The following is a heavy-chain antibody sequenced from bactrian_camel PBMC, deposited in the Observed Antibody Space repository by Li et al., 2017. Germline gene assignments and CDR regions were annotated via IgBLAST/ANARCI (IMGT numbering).Heavy chain of an antibody. CDR3: AVRVSGGPCYRASHMDY. J-gene: IGHJ4*01. CDR2: ADSDGAT. Sequence: HVQLVESGGGSVQVGGSLTLSCEASGYPFGFLSFCMGWFRQPPEKSREGVAVADSDGATAYVDSVKGRFTISKDIATNILYLEMNSLKPEDTAMYICAVRVSGGPCYRASHMDYWGQGTQVTVS. V-gene: IGHV3S63*01. D-gene: IGHD2*01. CDR1: GYPFGFLSFC.